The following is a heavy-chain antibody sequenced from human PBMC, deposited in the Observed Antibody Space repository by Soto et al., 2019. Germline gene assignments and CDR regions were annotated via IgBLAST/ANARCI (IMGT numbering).Heavy chain of an antibody. CDR1: GFTFSSYA. CDR3: AKVWDSGSYHGGWFDP. CDR2: ISGSGGST. Sequence: EVQLLESGGGLVQPGGSLRLSCAASGFTFSSYAMSWVRQAPGKGLEWVSAISGSGGSTYYADSVKGRFTISRDNSKNTLYLQMNSLRAEDTAVYYCAKVWDSGSYHGGWFDPWGQGTLVTVSS. D-gene: IGHD1-26*01. V-gene: IGHV3-23*01. J-gene: IGHJ5*02.